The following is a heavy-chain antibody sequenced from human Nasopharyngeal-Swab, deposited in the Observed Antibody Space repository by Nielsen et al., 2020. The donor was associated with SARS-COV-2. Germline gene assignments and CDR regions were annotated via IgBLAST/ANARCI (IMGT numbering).Heavy chain of an antibody. CDR3: ARQEYLNWFDP. J-gene: IGHJ5*02. V-gene: IGHV4-39*01. CDR1: GGSIGSSSYY. CDR2: IYYSGST. Sequence: SETLSLTCTVSGGSIGSSSYYWGWIRQPPGKGLEWIGSIYYSGSTYYNPSLKSRVTISVDTSKNQFSLKLSSVTAADTAVYYCARQEYLNWFDPWGQGTLVTVSS. D-gene: IGHD6-6*01.